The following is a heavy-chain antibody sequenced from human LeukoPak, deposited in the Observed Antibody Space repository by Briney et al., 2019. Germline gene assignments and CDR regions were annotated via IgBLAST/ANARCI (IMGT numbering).Heavy chain of an antibody. D-gene: IGHD2-2*01. J-gene: IGHJ4*02. CDR2: ISPNSGDT. V-gene: IGHV1-2*02. Sequence: GASVKVSCKASGYTFSGYYMHWVRQAPGQGHEWMGWISPNSGDTNYAQNFQGRVTMTRGTSISTAYMELSRLTSDDTAVYYCARGRDTSTSPAIDYWGQGTLVTVSS. CDR1: GYTFSGYY. CDR3: ARGRDTSTSPAIDY.